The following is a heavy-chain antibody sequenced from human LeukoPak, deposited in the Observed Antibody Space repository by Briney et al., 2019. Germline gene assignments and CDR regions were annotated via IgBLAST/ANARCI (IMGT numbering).Heavy chain of an antibody. CDR2: IYYSGST. Sequence: SETLSLTCTVSGGSISSYYWSWIRQLPGKGLEWIGYIYYSGSTNYNPSLKSRVTISVDTSKNQFSLKLSPVTAADTAVYYCARERSGWLDYWGQGTLVTVSS. J-gene: IGHJ4*02. CDR3: ARERSGWLDY. CDR1: GGSISSYY. D-gene: IGHD6-19*01. V-gene: IGHV4-59*01.